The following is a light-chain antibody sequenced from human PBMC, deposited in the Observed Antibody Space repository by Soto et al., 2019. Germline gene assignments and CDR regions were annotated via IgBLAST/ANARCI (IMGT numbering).Light chain of an antibody. CDR2: GAT. CDR1: QSISNN. J-gene: IGKJ4*01. V-gene: IGKV3-15*01. Sequence: ETVMTQSPATLSVSPGERATLSCRAGQSISNNLAWYQQNPGQAPRLLIYGATTRATGIPSRFSGSGSGTEFTLTIGSLQSEDFAVCYCQQYNNWPLTFGGGTKVEIK. CDR3: QQYNNWPLT.